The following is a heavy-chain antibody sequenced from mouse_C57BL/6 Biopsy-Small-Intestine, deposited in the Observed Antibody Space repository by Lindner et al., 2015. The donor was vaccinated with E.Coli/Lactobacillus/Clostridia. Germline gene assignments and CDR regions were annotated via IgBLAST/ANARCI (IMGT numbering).Heavy chain of an antibody. CDR2: IRSKSNNYAT. D-gene: IGHD1-1*01. V-gene: IGHV10-1*01. CDR3: VRQPYYGSSDYAMDY. Sequence: VQLQESGGGLVQPKGSLKLSCAASGFSFNTYAMNWVRQAPGKGLDWVARIRSKSNNYATYYADSVKDRFTISRDDSESMLYLQMNNLKTEDTAMYYCVRQPYYGSSDYAMDYWGQGTSVTVSS. J-gene: IGHJ4*01. CDR1: GFSFNTYA.